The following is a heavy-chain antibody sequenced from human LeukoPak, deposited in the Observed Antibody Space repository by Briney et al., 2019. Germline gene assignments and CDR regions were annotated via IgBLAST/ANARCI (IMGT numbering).Heavy chain of an antibody. CDR2: IIPIFGTA. J-gene: IGHJ4*02. Sequence: SVKVPCKASGGTFSSYTISWVRQAPGQGLEWMGGIIPIFGTANYAQKFQGRVTITADKSTSTAYMELSSLRSEDTAVYYCASITSGFDYWGQGTLVTVSS. CDR1: GGTFSSYT. CDR3: ASITSGFDY. V-gene: IGHV1-69*06. D-gene: IGHD3-10*01.